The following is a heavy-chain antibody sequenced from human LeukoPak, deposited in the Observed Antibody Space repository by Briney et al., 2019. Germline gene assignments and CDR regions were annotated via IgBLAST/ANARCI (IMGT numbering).Heavy chain of an antibody. CDR1: GFAVSSNY. D-gene: IGHD1-1*01. J-gene: IGHJ6*02. Sequence: GGSLRLSCAASGFAVSSNYMSWVRQAPGKGLEWVSVIYSGGSTYYADSVKGRFTISRDNSKNTLYLQMNSLRVEDTAVYYCATTERYYYYYGMDVWGQGTTVTVSS. CDR3: ATTERYYYYYGMDV. V-gene: IGHV3-53*01. CDR2: IYSGGST.